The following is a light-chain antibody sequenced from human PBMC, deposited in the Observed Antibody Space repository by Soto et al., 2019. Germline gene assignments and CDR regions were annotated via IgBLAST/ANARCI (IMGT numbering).Light chain of an antibody. V-gene: IGLV2-14*03. Sequence: QSVLTQPASVSGSPGQSITISCTGTSSDIGSYNYVSWYQQHPRQAPKLMIYDVTNRPSGVSNRFCCSKSGNTASLTISGLQAQNAADYYCSSPRSSSFYVFGPGTKLTFL. CDR2: DVT. J-gene: IGLJ1*01. CDR1: SSDIGSYNY. CDR3: SSPRSSSFYV.